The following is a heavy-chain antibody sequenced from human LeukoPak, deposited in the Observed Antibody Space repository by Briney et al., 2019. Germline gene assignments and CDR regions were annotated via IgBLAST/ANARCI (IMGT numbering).Heavy chain of an antibody. CDR1: GYTFTNYY. Sequence: GGSVKVSFKASGYTFTNYYMHWVRQAPGQGLEWMGRINPSGGSTRSAQTFQGRVTMTRDTSTSTVYMELSSLRSDDTAVYYCARSTDYYDAFDIWGQGTMVTVSS. CDR3: ARSTDYYDAFDI. D-gene: IGHD3-10*01. J-gene: IGHJ3*02. V-gene: IGHV1-46*01. CDR2: INPSGGST.